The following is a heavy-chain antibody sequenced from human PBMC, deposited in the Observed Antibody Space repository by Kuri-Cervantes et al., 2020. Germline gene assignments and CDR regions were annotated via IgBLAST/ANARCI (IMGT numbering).Heavy chain of an antibody. J-gene: IGHJ1*01. CDR3: ARESGSSWYSEYFQH. D-gene: IGHD6-13*01. CDR1: GFPLSNYA. Sequence: GGSLRLSCAGSGFPLSNYAMHWVRQAPGKGLEWVAVMSYDGSNKYYADSVKGRFTISRDSSKNTLYLQMNSLRAEDTAVYYCARESGSSWYSEYFQHWGQGTLVTVSS. CDR2: MSYDGSNK. V-gene: IGHV3-30-3*01.